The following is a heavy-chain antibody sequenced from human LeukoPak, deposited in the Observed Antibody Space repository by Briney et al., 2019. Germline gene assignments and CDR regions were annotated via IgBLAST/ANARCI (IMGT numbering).Heavy chain of an antibody. J-gene: IGHJ6*02. CDR2: ISYDGSNK. Sequence: GGSLRLSCAASGFTFSSYGMHWVRQAPGKGLEWVAVISYDGSNKYYADSVKGRFTISRDNSKNTLYLQMNSLRAEDTAVYYCARAPIIGGSGVPYGMDVWGQGTTVTVSS. CDR3: ARAPIIGGSGVPYGMDV. V-gene: IGHV3-30*19. CDR1: GFTFSSYG. D-gene: IGHD3-10*01.